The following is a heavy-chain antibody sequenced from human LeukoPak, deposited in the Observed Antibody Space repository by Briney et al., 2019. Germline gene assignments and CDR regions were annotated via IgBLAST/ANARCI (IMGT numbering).Heavy chain of an antibody. CDR1: GGTFSSYA. V-gene: IGHV1-69*04. CDR3: ARDLWGYFDY. Sequence: GASVKVSCKASGGTFSSYAISWVRQAPGQGLEWMGRIIPILGIANYAQKFQGRVTITADKSTSTAYMELSSLRSKDTAVYYCARDLWGYFDYWGQGTLVTVSS. CDR2: IIPILGIA. D-gene: IGHD3-16*01. J-gene: IGHJ4*02.